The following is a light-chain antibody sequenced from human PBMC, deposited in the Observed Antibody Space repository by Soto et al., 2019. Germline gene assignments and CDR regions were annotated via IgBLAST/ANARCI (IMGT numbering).Light chain of an antibody. CDR3: QQYGSSPFT. J-gene: IGKJ4*01. Sequence: IVLTQSPGTLSFSPGERATLSSRASQSVTTSYLAWYQHKPGQAPRLLIYGASRRATGIPDRFSGGGSGTDFTLTISRLEPEDFAVYYCQQYGSSPFTFGGGTKV. CDR1: QSVTTSY. V-gene: IGKV3-20*01. CDR2: GAS.